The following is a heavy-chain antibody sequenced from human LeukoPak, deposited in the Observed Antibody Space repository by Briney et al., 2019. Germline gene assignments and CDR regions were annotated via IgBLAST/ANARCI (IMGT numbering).Heavy chain of an antibody. Sequence: SETLSLTCTVSGGSINNYYWSWTRQPPGKAVEWIGYVYYTGSTNYNPSLKSRVTISVDSSKTQFSLNLRSATAADTAVYFCARDSRYASGRAFDNWGQGTLVTVSS. CDR1: GGSINNYY. V-gene: IGHV4-59*01. CDR2: VYYTGST. CDR3: ARDSRYASGRAFDN. J-gene: IGHJ4*02. D-gene: IGHD6-19*01.